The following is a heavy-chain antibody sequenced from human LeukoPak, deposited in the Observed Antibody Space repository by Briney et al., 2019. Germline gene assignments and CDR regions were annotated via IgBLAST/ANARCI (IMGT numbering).Heavy chain of an antibody. V-gene: IGHV4-39*01. CDR3: ARRMYYNDSSGYWD. CDR2: IYYSGGT. Sequence: SETLSLTCTVSGGSISSSSYYWGWIRQPPGKGLEWIGSIYYSGGTYYTPSLKRRVTISVDTSKNQFSLKLSSVTAADTAVYYCARRMYYNDSSGYWDWGQGTLVTVSS. J-gene: IGHJ4*02. CDR1: GGSISSSSYY. D-gene: IGHD3-22*01.